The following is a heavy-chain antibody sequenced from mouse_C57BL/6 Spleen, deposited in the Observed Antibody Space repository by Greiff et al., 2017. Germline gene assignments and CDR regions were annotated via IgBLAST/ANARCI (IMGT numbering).Heavy chain of an antibody. J-gene: IGHJ1*03. CDR2: IYWDDDK. CDR1: GFSLSTSGMG. Sequence: QVQLKESGPGILQSSQTLSLTCSFSGFSLSTSGMGVSWIRQPSGKGLEWLAHIYWDDDKRYNPSLKSRLTISKDTSRNQVFLKITSVDTADTATYYCARRGYYYGSSDWYFDVWGTGTTVTVSS. D-gene: IGHD1-1*01. CDR3: ARRGYYYGSSDWYFDV. V-gene: IGHV8-12*01.